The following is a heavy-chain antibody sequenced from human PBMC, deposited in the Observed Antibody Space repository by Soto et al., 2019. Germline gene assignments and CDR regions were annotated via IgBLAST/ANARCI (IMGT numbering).Heavy chain of an antibody. Sequence: SVKVSCKASGGTFSSYAISWVRQAPGQGLEWMGGIIPIFGTANYAQKFQGRVTITADKSTSTAYMELSSLRSEDTAVYYCARSVVVPAAIPIRGYFDYWGQGTQVTVSS. J-gene: IGHJ4*02. D-gene: IGHD2-2*02. CDR2: IIPIFGTA. CDR1: GGTFSSYA. V-gene: IGHV1-69*06. CDR3: ARSVVVPAAIPIRGYFDY.